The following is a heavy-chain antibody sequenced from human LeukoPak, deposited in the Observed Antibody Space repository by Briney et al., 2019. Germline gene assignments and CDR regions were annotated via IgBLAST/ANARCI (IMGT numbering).Heavy chain of an antibody. V-gene: IGHV3-11*06. CDR1: GFTFSHYW. Sequence: PGGSLRLSCAASGFTFSHYWMHWVRQAPGKGLEWVSYISSSSSYTNYADSVKGRFTISRDNAKNSLYLQMNSLRAEDTAVYYCARTIVVVPAARPAEFDYWGQGTLVTVSS. D-gene: IGHD2-2*01. CDR3: ARTIVVVPAARPAEFDY. J-gene: IGHJ4*02. CDR2: ISSSSSYT.